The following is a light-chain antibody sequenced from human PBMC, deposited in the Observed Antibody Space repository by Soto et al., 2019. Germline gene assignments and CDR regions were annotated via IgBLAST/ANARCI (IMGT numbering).Light chain of an antibody. CDR2: DAS. J-gene: IGKJ4*01. CDR3: QQRSNCPST. CDR1: QSVSRY. V-gene: IGKV3-11*01. Sequence: EIVLTQSPATLSLSPGERATLSCRASQSVSRYLAWYQQKPGQAPRLLIYDASSRATGIPARFSGSGSGTDFTLTITSLEPEDFAVYYCQQRSNCPSTFGGGTKVEI.